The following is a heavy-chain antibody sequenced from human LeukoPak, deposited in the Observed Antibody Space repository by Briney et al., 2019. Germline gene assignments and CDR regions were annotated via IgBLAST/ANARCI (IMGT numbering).Heavy chain of an antibody. CDR2: MNPNSGNT. V-gene: IGHV1-8*01. CDR3: ARGPLNYYYYYMDV. Sequence: GASVKVSCKASGYTFTSYDINWVRQATGQGLEWMGWMNPNSGNTGYAQKFQGRVTKTRNTSISTAYMELSSLRSEDTAVYYCARGPLNYYYYYMDVWGKGTTVTVSS. J-gene: IGHJ6*03. CDR1: GYTFTSYD.